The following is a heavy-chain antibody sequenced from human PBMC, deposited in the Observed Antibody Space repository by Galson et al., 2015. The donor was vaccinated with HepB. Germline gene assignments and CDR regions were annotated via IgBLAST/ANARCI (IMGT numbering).Heavy chain of an antibody. CDR2: IYYSGST. Sequence: TLSLTCTVSGGSISSSYWNWIRQPPGKGLEWIGYIYYSGSTHYNPSLKSRVTISVDTSKNQFSLNLKSVTAADTAVYYCARGVAGTDYWGQGTLVTVSS. CDR3: ARGVAGTDY. CDR1: GGSISSSY. D-gene: IGHD6-19*01. J-gene: IGHJ4*02. V-gene: IGHV4-59*01.